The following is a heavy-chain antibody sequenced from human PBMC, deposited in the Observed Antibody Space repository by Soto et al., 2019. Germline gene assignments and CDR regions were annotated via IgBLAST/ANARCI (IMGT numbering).Heavy chain of an antibody. D-gene: IGHD4-17*01. V-gene: IGHV5-51*01. Sequence: GESLKISCEGSGFSFSKYKIGWVRQMPGKGLEWMGIINPGDSDTRYSPSFQGQVTISADKSISTAYLQWSTLKASDTATYYCATSYDDSYYYYDGMDVWGQGTTVTVSS. CDR3: ATSYDDSYYYYDGMDV. CDR1: GFSFSKYK. CDR2: INPGDSDT. J-gene: IGHJ6*02.